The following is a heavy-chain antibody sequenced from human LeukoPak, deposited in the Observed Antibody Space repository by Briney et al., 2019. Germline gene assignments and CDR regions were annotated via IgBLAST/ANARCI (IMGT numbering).Heavy chain of an antibody. V-gene: IGHV4-59*12. CDR2: IYYSGST. CDR3: ARTDRAVRGVSPNYYYYYYMDV. CDR1: GGSISSYY. D-gene: IGHD3-10*01. Sequence: SETLSLTCTVSGGSISSYYWSWIRQPPGKGLEWIGYIYYSGSTNYNPSLKSRVTISVDTSKNQFSLKLSSVTAADTAVYYCARTDRAVRGVSPNYYYYYYMDVWGEGTTVTVSS. J-gene: IGHJ6*03.